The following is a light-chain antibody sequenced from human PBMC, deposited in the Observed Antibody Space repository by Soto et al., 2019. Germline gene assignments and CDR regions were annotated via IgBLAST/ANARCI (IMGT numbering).Light chain of an antibody. CDR2: GAS. Sequence: EIVMTQSPATLSVSPGERATLSCRASQSVSSNLAWYHQKPGQAPRLLIYGASSRATGIPDRFSGSGSETDFTLTINGVEPEDFAVYYCQQFITFGQGTRLEVK. J-gene: IGKJ5*01. CDR1: QSVSSN. CDR3: QQFIT. V-gene: IGKV3D-15*01.